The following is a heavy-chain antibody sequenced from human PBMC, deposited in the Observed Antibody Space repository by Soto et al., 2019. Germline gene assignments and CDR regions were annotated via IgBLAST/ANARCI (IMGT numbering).Heavy chain of an antibody. V-gene: IGHV3-15*07. J-gene: IGHJ6*02. CDR3: TTVKAAYGSGSYSIVTRNYGIDV. D-gene: IGHD3-10*01. CDR2: IKSKTDGGTT. Sequence: PGGSLRLSCAASGFTFSNAWMNRVRQAPGQGMEWVGRIKSKTDGGTTDYAATVKGRFTISRDDTQNTLYLQMNSLKTENTAVYYCTTVKAAYGSGSYSIVTRNYGIDVWGQGTRDTVSS. CDR1: GFTFSNAW.